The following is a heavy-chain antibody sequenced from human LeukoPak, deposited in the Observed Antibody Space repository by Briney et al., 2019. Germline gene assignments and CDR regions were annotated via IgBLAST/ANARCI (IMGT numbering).Heavy chain of an antibody. D-gene: IGHD2-8*01. CDR3: ARIKHCTDNWFDP. CDR2: ISYSGST. J-gene: IGHJ5*02. Sequence: SETLSLTCTVSGGSISSSSYYWGWIRQPPGKGLEWIGSISYSGSTYYNPSLKSRVTISVDTSKNQFSLKLSSVTAADTAVYYCARIKHCTDNWFDPWGQGTLVTVSS. CDR1: GGSISSSSYY. V-gene: IGHV4-39*07.